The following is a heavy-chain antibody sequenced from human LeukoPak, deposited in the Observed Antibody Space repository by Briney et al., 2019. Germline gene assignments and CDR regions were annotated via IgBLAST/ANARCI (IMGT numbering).Heavy chain of an antibody. CDR1: GFTFSSYS. V-gene: IGHV3-21*01. CDR2: ISSSSSYI. D-gene: IGHD3-10*01. CDR3: ARVVPPYGSGSRYYYMDV. Sequence: GGSLRLSCAASGFTFSSYSMNWVRQAPGKGLEWVSSISSSSSYIYYADSVKGRSTISRDNAKNSLYLQMNSLRAEDTAVYYCARVVPPYGSGSRYYYMDVWGKGTTVTVSS. J-gene: IGHJ6*03.